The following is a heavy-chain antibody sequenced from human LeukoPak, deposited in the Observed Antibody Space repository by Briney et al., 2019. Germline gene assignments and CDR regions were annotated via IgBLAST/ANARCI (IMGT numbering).Heavy chain of an antibody. CDR1: GGSISSYY. J-gene: IGHJ4*02. D-gene: IGHD6-19*01. V-gene: IGHV4-59*01. Sequence: SETLSLTCTVSGGSISSYYWSWIRQHPGTGLEWIGYINYSGSTNYNPSLKSRVTISVDTSRNQLSLKLTSVTATDTAVYYCARATDSNGWLFDYWGQGTLVTVSS. CDR3: ARATDSNGWLFDY. CDR2: INYSGST.